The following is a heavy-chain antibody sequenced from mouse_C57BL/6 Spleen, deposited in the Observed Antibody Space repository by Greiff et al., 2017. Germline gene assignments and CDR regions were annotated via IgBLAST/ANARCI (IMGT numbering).Heavy chain of an antibody. CDR3: ARSPIYYDYDGGGFDY. V-gene: IGHV5-16*01. CDR2: INYDGSST. CDR1: GFTFSDYY. D-gene: IGHD2-4*01. Sequence: EVKLMESEGGLVQPGSSMKLSCTASGFTFSDYYMAWVRQVPEKGLEWVANINYDGSSTYYLDSLKSRFIISRDNAKNILYLQMSNLKSEDTATYYCARSPIYYDYDGGGFDYWGQGTTLTVSS. J-gene: IGHJ2*01.